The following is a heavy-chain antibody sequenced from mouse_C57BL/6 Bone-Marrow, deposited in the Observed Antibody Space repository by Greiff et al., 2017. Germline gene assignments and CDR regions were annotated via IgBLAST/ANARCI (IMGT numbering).Heavy chain of an antibody. D-gene: IGHD1-1*01. V-gene: IGHV5-4*01. J-gene: IGHJ3*01. CDR3: AREAYYGSSYGGFAY. CDR2: ISDGGSYT. Sequence: EVKVVESGGGLVKPGGSLKLSCAASGFTFSSYDMSWVRQTPEKRLEWVATISDGGSYTYYPDDVKGRFTISRDNAKNNLYLPVCQLKSEDTAMYYCAREAYYGSSYGGFAYWGQGTLVTVSA. CDR1: GFTFSSYD.